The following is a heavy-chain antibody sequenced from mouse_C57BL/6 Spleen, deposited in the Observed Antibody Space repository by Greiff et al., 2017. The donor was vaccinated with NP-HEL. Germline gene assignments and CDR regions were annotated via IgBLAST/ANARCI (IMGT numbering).Heavy chain of an antibody. CDR3: ARSEGQLRLRSYFDY. V-gene: IGHV1-80*01. CDR1: GYAFSSYW. J-gene: IGHJ2*01. CDR2: IYPGDGDT. D-gene: IGHD3-2*02. Sequence: QVQLQQSGAELVKPGASAKISCKASGYAFSSYWMNWVKQRPGKGLEWIGQIYPGDGDTNYNGKFKGKATLTADKSSSTAYMQLSSLTSEDSAVYFCARSEGQLRLRSYFDYWGQGTTLTVSS.